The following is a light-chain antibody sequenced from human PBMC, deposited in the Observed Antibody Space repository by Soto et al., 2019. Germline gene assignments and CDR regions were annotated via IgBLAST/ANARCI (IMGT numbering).Light chain of an antibody. Sequence: DIQMTQSPSTLSASVGDRVTITCRASQSISAWLAWYQQKPGKAPKILIYRASSLETGVPSRFSGSGSGTNFTLTISSLQPEDFATYYCQQANSFPITFGQGTRLEIK. CDR1: QSISAW. J-gene: IGKJ5*01. CDR3: QQANSFPIT. V-gene: IGKV1-5*03. CDR2: RAS.